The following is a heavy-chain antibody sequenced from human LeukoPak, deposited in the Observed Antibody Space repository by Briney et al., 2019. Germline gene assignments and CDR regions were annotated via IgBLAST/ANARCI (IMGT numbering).Heavy chain of an antibody. CDR1: GGSISRYY. Sequence: KSSETLSLTCTVSGGSISRYYWSWIRQPAGQGLEWVGRIYTNADTNYNPSLKSRVTMSVDTSKNQLSLKVRSVTAADTAVYYCARAAAAAGGQYFDYWGQGTVVTVSS. CDR3: ARAAAAAGGQYFDY. D-gene: IGHD6-13*01. J-gene: IGHJ4*02. V-gene: IGHV4-4*07. CDR2: IYTNADT.